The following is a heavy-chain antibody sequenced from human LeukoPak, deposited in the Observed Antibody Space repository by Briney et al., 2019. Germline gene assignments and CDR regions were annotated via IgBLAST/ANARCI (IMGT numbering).Heavy chain of an antibody. Sequence: GGSLRPSCAASAFTFSSYAMHWVREAPGKGLEGVAVISYDGSNKYYADSVKGRFTISRDNSKNTLYLQMNSLRAEDTAVYYCARGPDTAMVPPYYFDYWGQGTLVTVSS. CDR3: ARGPDTAMVPPYYFDY. CDR2: ISYDGSNK. CDR1: AFTFSSYA. J-gene: IGHJ4*02. D-gene: IGHD5-18*01. V-gene: IGHV3-30-3*01.